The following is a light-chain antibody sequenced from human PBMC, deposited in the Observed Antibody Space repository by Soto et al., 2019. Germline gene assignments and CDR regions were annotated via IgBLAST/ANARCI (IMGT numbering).Light chain of an antibody. J-gene: IGLJ1*01. Sequence: QSVLTRPASVSGSPGQSSTISCTGTSSDVGAYNYVSWYQQHPGKAPKLRIYEVNYRPSGVSNRFSGSKSGITASLTISGLQAEDEADYYCSSYASTSTAVFGSGTKVTVL. V-gene: IGLV2-14*01. CDR2: EVN. CDR1: SSDVGAYNY. CDR3: SSYASTSTAV.